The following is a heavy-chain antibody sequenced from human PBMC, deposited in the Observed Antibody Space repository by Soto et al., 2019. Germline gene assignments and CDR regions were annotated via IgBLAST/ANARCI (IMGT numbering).Heavy chain of an antibody. CDR1: GFTFSSYA. Sequence: GGSLRLSCAASGFTFSSYAMHWVRQAQGKGLEWVAVISYDGSNKSYADSVKGRFTISRENSKNTLYLQMNSLRAEDTAVYYCARDLLGYYDSSGYYDYWGQGTLVTVSS. CDR3: ARDLLGYYDSSGYYDY. J-gene: IGHJ4*02. D-gene: IGHD3-22*01. V-gene: IGHV3-30*04. CDR2: ISYDGSNK.